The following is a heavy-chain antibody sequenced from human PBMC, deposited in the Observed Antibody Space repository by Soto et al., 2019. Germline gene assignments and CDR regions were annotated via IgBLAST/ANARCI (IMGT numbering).Heavy chain of an antibody. Sequence: GGSLRLSCAASGFTFSSYAMSWVRQAPGKGLEWVPSISGSGGRTYYADSVKGRFTISRDNSKNTLYLQMNSLRADDTAVYYCAKEGLELVSYMDVWGKGTTVTVSS. J-gene: IGHJ6*03. V-gene: IGHV3-23*01. CDR3: AKEGLELVSYMDV. CDR2: ISGSGGRT. D-gene: IGHD1-7*01. CDR1: GFTFSSYA.